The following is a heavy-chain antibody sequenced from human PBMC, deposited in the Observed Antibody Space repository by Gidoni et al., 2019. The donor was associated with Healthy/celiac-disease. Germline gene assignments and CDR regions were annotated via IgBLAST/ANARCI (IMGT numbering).Heavy chain of an antibody. CDR2: FDPEDGET. V-gene: IGHV1-24*01. Sequence: QVQLVQSGAEVKKPCASVKVSCQVSGYPLPELSMHWGRQAPGKGLEWMGGFDPEDGETSYEQKFQGRVTMTEDTSTDTAYMELSSLRSEDTAVYYCATVAVAGTAGYYDYGMDVWGQGTTVTVSS. D-gene: IGHD6-19*01. J-gene: IGHJ6*02. CDR1: GYPLPELS. CDR3: ATVAVAGTAGYYDYGMDV.